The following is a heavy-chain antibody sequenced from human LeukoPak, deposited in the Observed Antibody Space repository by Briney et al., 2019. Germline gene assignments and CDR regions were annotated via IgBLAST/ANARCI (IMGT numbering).Heavy chain of an antibody. CDR1: GYTFTGYY. CDR2: FDPEDGET. D-gene: IGHD3-16*01. V-gene: IGHV1-24*01. CDR3: ATASEGGTPAAFDI. Sequence: ASVKVSCKASGYTFTGYYMHWVRQAPGKGLEWMGGFDPEDGETIYAQKFQGRVTMTEDTSTDTAYMELSSLRSEDTAVYYCATASEGGTPAAFDIWGQGTMVTVSS. J-gene: IGHJ3*02.